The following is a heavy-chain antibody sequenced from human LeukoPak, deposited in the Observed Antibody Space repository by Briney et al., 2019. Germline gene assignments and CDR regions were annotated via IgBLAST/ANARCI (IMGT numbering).Heavy chain of an antibody. CDR3: ANGHDFPLGYFDY. J-gene: IGHJ4*02. CDR1: GYTFTSYY. V-gene: IGHV1-69*05. CDR2: VIPIFGTP. D-gene: IGHD3-3*01. Sequence: SVKVSCKASGYTFTSYYIHWVRQAPGQGLEWMGGVIPIFGTPNYAQKFYGRVAITTDESTNTAYMEVSSLRSEDTAFYYCANGHDFPLGYFDYWGQGTLVTVSS.